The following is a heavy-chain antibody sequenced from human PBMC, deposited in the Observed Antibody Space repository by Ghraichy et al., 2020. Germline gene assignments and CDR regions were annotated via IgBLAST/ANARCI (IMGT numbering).Heavy chain of an antibody. D-gene: IGHD2-15*01. Sequence: GGSLRLSCAASGFTFSSYAMSWVRQAPGKGLEWVSTIGSSGGSTYHADSVKGRFTVSRDNSKNTLFMQMSSLRAEDTAVYYRAKSRGYCSGGAFPPYNWFDPWGQGTLVTVSS. CDR2: IGSSGGST. CDR1: GFTFSSYA. CDR3: AKSRGYCSGGAFPPYNWFDP. V-gene: IGHV3-23*01. J-gene: IGHJ5*02.